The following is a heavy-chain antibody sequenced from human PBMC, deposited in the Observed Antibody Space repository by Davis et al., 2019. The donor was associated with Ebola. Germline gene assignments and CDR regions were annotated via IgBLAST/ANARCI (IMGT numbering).Heavy chain of an antibody. CDR2: ISSSGSTI. CDR3: ARDPPGGGHYDFWSGYYIGAYFDY. CDR1: GFTFSSYE. D-gene: IGHD3-3*01. J-gene: IGHJ4*02. Sequence: GESLKISCAASGFTFSSYEMNWVRQAPGKGLEWVSYISSSGSTIYYADSVKGRFTISRDNAKNSLYLQMNSLRAEDTAVYYCARDPPGGGHYDFWSGYYIGAYFDYWGQGTLVTVSS. V-gene: IGHV3-48*03.